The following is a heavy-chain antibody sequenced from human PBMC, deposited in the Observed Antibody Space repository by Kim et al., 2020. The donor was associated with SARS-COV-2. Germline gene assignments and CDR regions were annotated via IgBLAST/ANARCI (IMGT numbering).Heavy chain of an antibody. D-gene: IGHD3-16*02. CDR2: INHSGST. CDR1: GGSFSGYY. Sequence: SETLSLTCAVYGGSFSGYYWSWIRQPPGKGLELIGEINHSGSTNYDPSLKSRVTISVDTSKNQFSLKLSSVTAADTAVYYCAVRRSYVWGSYRPNELYYYGMDVWGQGTTVTVSS. CDR3: AVRRSYVWGSYRPNELYYYGMDV. V-gene: IGHV4-34*01. J-gene: IGHJ6*02.